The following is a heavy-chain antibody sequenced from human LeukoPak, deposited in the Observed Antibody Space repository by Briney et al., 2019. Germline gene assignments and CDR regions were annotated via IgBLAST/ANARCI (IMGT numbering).Heavy chain of an antibody. J-gene: IGHJ4*02. CDR3: ARHSGYGSGRDFDY. V-gene: IGHV4-34*01. Sequence: PSETLSLTCAVYSGSFSGYYWSWIRQPPGKGLEWIGEINHSGSTNYNPSLKSRVTISEDTSKNQFSLKLSSVTAADTAVYYCARHSGYGSGRDFDYWGQGTLVTVSS. CDR2: INHSGST. CDR1: SGSFSGYY. D-gene: IGHD3-10*01.